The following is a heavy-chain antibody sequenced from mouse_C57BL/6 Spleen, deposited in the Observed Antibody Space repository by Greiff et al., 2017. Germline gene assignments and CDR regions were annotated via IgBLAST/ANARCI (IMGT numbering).Heavy chain of an antibody. V-gene: IGHV6-3*01. CDR2: IRLKSDNYAT. CDR1: GFTFSNYW. D-gene: IGHD2-3*01. CDR3: TGYDGYFSY. Sequence: EVKVEESGGGLVQPGGSMKLSCVASGFTFSNYWMNWVRQSPEKGLEWVAQIRLKSDNYATHYAESVKGRFTISRDDSKSSVYLQMNNLRAEDTGSYYCTGYDGYFSYWGQGTLVTFSA. J-gene: IGHJ3*01.